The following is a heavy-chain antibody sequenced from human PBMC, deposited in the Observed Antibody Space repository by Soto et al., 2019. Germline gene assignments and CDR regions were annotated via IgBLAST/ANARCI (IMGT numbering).Heavy chain of an antibody. D-gene: IGHD3-10*01. CDR2: INPSGGST. V-gene: IGHV1-46*03. CDR1: GYTFTSYY. J-gene: IGHJ6*03. CDR3: ARDGTLVGRGVMVRGVMYYYYMDV. Sequence: GASVKVSCKASGYTFTSYYMHWVRQAPGQGLEWMGIINPSGGSTSYAQKFQGRVTMTRDTSTSTVYMELSSLRSEDTAVYYCARDGTLVGRGVMVRGVMYYYYMDVWGKGTTVTVSS.